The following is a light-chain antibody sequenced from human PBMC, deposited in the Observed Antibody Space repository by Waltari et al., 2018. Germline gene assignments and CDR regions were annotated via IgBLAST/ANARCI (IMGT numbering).Light chain of an antibody. J-gene: IGKJ2*03. CDR3: LQHNSYPYS. CDR2: AAS. V-gene: IGKV1-17*01. CDR1: QGISSY. Sequence: DIQMTQSPSSLSASVGDTVTITCRASQGISSYLNWFQQKPGKAPKLLIYAASSLESGVTSRFSGSGSGTEFTPTISSLQPEDFAAYYCLQHNSYPYSFGQGTKVEIK.